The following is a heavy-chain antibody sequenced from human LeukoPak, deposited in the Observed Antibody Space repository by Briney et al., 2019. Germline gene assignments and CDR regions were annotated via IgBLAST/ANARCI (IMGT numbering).Heavy chain of an antibody. CDR1: GFTFTTYW. Sequence: GGSLRLSCAASGFTFTTYWMSWVRQAPGKGLEWVANIKKDGSEKYYVDSVKGRFTISRDNAKTSLYLQMNSLRAEDTAVYYCARDLSGVTGYTYGRGIDYWGQGTLVTVSS. CDR2: IKKDGSEK. J-gene: IGHJ4*02. V-gene: IGHV3-7*01. CDR3: ARDLSGVTGYTYGRGIDY. D-gene: IGHD5-18*01.